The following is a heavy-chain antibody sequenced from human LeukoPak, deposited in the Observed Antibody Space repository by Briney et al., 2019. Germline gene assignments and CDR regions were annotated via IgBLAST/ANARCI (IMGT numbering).Heavy chain of an antibody. CDR1: GFSFSGHW. D-gene: IGHD2-8*01. Sequence: GGSLRLSCTASGFSFSGHWMHWARQLPGKGLEWVSVIYAGGSTYYADSVKGRFTFSRDNSKNTLYLQMNSLRAEDTAVYYCAREGGDVLMVYASDYWGQGTLVTVSS. J-gene: IGHJ4*02. CDR2: IYAGGST. V-gene: IGHV3-66*01. CDR3: AREGGDVLMVYASDY.